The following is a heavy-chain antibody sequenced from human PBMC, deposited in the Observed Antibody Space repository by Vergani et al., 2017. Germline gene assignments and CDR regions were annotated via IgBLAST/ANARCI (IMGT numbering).Heavy chain of an antibody. J-gene: IGHJ4*02. CDR1: GFSVSYGYY. V-gene: IGHV4-38-2*02. Sequence: QVQLQESGPGLVKPSETLSLTCTVSGFSVSYGYYWGWIRQPPGKGLEWIGSMWHSGTTYYNPSLRSRVTISMDTSKNQFFLNLSSVTAADTAVYYCARLVFGDSYFDDWGQGTLVTVSS. D-gene: IGHD2-8*02. CDR2: MWHSGTT. CDR3: ARLVFGDSYFDD.